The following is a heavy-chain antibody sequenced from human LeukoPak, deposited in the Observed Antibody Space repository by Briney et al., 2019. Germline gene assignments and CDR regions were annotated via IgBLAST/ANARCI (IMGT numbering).Heavy chain of an antibody. J-gene: IGHJ4*02. Sequence: PSETLSLTCTVSGDSISTYYCSWIRQSPGKGLEWIAYIYYRGTTNYNPSLKSRVTISADTSKTPFSLILRSVTAADTAVYYCVSSSPRYCTGGTCYSSRGFDYWGQGALVTVSS. CDR2: IYYRGTT. V-gene: IGHV4-59*01. D-gene: IGHD2-15*01. CDR1: GDSISTYY. CDR3: VSSSPRYCTGGTCYSSRGFDY.